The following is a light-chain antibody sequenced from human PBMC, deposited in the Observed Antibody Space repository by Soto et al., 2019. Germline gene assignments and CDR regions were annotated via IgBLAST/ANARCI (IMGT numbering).Light chain of an antibody. Sequence: DIQMTQSPSTLSASVGDRVTITCRASQSISSWLAWYQQKPGKAPKLLIYDASSLESGVPSRFSGSGSGTEFTLTSSSLQPDEFATDYGQQYNSYAYTFGQGTKLEIK. CDR1: QSISSW. CDR2: DAS. CDR3: QQYNSYAYT. V-gene: IGKV1-5*01. J-gene: IGKJ2*01.